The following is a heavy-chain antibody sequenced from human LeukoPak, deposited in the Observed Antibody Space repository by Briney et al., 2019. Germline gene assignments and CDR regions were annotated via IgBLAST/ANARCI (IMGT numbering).Heavy chain of an antibody. Sequence: GGSLRLSCVASGFTFSTYTFNWVRQAPGKGLEWLSYISSGGLTIFYADSVKGRFTISRDNTKNAIYLDMTNLRAEDAAVYYCARDFDYGDYIDFWGQGTLVAVSS. V-gene: IGHV3-48*04. CDR2: ISSGGLTI. CDR1: GFTFSTYT. J-gene: IGHJ4*02. CDR3: ARDFDYGDYIDF. D-gene: IGHD4/OR15-4a*01.